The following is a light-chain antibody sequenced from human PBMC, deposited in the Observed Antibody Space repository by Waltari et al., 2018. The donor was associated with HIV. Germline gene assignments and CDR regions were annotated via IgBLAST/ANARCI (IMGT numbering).Light chain of an antibody. CDR2: EVS. V-gene: IGLV2-8*01. Sequence: QSALTQPPSASGSPGQSVTISCTGTSSDVGTYDYVSWYQQYPGKAPKLIIYEVSKRPSGVPDRFAGSKSVNTASLTVSGLQADDEGDYYCSSYAGNNNLVFGGGTKLTVL. CDR3: SSYAGNNNLV. CDR1: SSDVGTYDY. J-gene: IGLJ3*02.